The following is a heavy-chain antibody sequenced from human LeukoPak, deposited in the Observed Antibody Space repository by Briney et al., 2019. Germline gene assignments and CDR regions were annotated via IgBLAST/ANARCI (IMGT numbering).Heavy chain of an antibody. CDR2: IYYSGST. J-gene: IGHJ6*03. V-gene: IGHV4-59*12. Sequence: SSETLSLTCTVSGGSISSYYWNWIRQPPGKGLEWIGYIYYSGSTNYNPSLKSRVTMSVDTSKNQFSLKLSSVTAADTAVYYCARGPHYYDFYMDVWGKGTTVTVSS. D-gene: IGHD3-3*01. CDR3: ARGPHYYDFYMDV. CDR1: GGSISSYY.